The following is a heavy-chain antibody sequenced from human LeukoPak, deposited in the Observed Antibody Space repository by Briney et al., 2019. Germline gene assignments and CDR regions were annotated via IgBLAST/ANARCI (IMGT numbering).Heavy chain of an antibody. CDR1: GGTFSSYA. Sequence: SVKVSCKASGGTFSSYAISWVRQAPGQGLEWMGGIIPIFGTANYAQKFQGGVTITADKSTSTAYMELSSLRSEDTAVYYCARDGMTYYYDSSGYNWFDPWGQGTPVTVSS. D-gene: IGHD3-22*01. J-gene: IGHJ5*02. CDR3: ARDGMTYYYDSSGYNWFDP. CDR2: IIPIFGTA. V-gene: IGHV1-69*06.